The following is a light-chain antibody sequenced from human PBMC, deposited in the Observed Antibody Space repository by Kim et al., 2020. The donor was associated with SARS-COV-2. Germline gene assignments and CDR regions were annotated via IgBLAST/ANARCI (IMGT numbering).Light chain of an antibody. CDR1: QSVSSSY. Sequence: EIVLTQSPGTLSLSPGERATLSCRASQSVSSSYLAWYQQKPGQAPRLLIYGASSRATGIPDRFSGSGSGTDFTLTISRLEPEDFAVYYCQQYGSGPPGYTFGQGTKLEI. CDR3: QQYGSGPPGYT. J-gene: IGKJ2*01. V-gene: IGKV3-20*01. CDR2: GAS.